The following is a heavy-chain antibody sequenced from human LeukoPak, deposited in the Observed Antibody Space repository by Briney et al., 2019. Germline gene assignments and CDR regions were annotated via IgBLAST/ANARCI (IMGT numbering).Heavy chain of an antibody. V-gene: IGHV1-18*01. Sequence: GASVKVSCTASGYTFTSFGISWVRQAPGQGLEWMGWISHYIGYANYVHKFQGRVTMTTDTSTSTAYMEVRSLRSDDTAVYFCARNSSSWADYWGQGTLVTVSS. CDR2: ISHYIGYA. J-gene: IGHJ4*02. CDR1: GYTFTSFG. D-gene: IGHD6-13*01. CDR3: ARNSSSWADY.